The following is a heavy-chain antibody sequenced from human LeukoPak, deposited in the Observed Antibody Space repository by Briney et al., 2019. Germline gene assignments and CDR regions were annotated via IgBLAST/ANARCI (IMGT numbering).Heavy chain of an antibody. CDR1: GFTFSSYW. D-gene: IGHD2-2*01. Sequence: AGGSLRLSCAASGFTFSSYWMHWVRQAPGKGLVWVSRINSDGSSTSYADSVKGRFTISRDNAKNTLYLQMNRLRAEDTAVYYCAREAGCSSTSCYWYYYYYMDVWGKGTTVTVSS. CDR3: AREAGCSSTSCYWYYYYYMDV. J-gene: IGHJ6*03. V-gene: IGHV3-74*01. CDR2: INSDGSST.